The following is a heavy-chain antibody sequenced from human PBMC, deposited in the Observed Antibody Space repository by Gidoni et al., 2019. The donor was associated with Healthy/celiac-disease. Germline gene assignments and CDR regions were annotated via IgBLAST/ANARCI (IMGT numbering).Heavy chain of an antibody. CDR1: GFTFSSYA. J-gene: IGHJ4*02. CDR2: ISYDGSNK. D-gene: IGHD3-22*01. V-gene: IGHV3-30-3*01. Sequence: QVQLVESGGGGVQPGRSLRLSCAASGFTFSSYAMHWVRQAPGKGLEWVAVISYDGSNKYYAASVKGRFTISRDNSKNTLYLQMNSLRAEDTAVYYCAREDYDSSGYYLAETLFDYWGQGTLVTVSS. CDR3: AREDYDSSGYYLAETLFDY.